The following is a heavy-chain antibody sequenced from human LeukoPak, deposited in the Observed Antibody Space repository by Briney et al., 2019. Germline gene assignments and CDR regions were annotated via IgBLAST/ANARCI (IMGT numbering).Heavy chain of an antibody. CDR1: GFTFSTYA. CDR3: AKLSGRGYSYGYLGY. Sequence: GGSLRLSCAASGFTFSTYAVNWVRQAPGKGLEWVSTISGSGDSTYYADSVKGRFTISRDNSKNTLYLQMNSLRAEDTAVYYCAKLSGRGYSYGYLGYWGQGTLVTVSS. CDR2: ISGSGDST. D-gene: IGHD5-18*01. J-gene: IGHJ4*02. V-gene: IGHV3-23*01.